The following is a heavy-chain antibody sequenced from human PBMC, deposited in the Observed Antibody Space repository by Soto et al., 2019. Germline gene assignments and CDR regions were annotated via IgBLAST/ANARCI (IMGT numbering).Heavy chain of an antibody. J-gene: IGHJ4*02. CDR2: ISSSSSTI. Sequence: EVQLVESGGGLVQPGGSLRLSCAASGFTFSTYKKNWVRQAPEKVLEWVSYISSSSSTIYYADSVKGRFTISRDNAKNSLYLQMNSLRDEDTAVYYCARDAYDYDDTSGYYRHWGQGTLVTVSS. CDR1: GFTFSTYK. D-gene: IGHD3-22*01. CDR3: ARDAYDYDDTSGYYRH. V-gene: IGHV3-48*02.